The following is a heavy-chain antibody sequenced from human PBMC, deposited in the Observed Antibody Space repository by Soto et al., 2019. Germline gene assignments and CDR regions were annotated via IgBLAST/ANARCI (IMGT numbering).Heavy chain of an antibody. CDR1: GGSISSYY. D-gene: IGHD2-21*02. V-gene: IGHV4-59*01. CDR2: IYYSGST. Sequence: SETLSLTCTVSGGSISSYYWSWIRQPPGKGLEWIGYIYYSGSTNYNPSLKSRVTISVDTSKNQFSLKLSSVTAADTAVYYCARIPSAFCGGDCSGWITWFXPWGQGTLVTVSS. CDR3: ARIPSAFCGGDCSGWITWFXP. J-gene: IGHJ5*02.